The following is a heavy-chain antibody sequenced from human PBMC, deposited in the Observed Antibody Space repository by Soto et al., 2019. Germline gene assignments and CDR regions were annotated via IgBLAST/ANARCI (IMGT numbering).Heavy chain of an antibody. D-gene: IGHD4-17*01. CDR2: IYYSGST. Sequence: QVQLQESGPGLVKPSQTLSLTCTVSGGSISSGGYYWSWIRQHPGKGLEWIGYIYYSGSTSYNPSLKSRVTISVDTSKNQFTRKLSSVTAADTAVYYCARAGLNGDLDYWGQGTLVTVSS. J-gene: IGHJ4*02. CDR1: GGSISSGGYY. CDR3: ARAGLNGDLDY. V-gene: IGHV4-31*03.